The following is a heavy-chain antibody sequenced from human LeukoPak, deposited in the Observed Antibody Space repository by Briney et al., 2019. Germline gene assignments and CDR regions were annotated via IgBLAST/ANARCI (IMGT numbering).Heavy chain of an antibody. J-gene: IGHJ4*02. V-gene: IGHV3-48*03. D-gene: IGHD6-19*01. CDR1: GFTFSRYE. CDR2: ISSSDSTI. Sequence: GRSLRLSCSASGFTFSRYEMNWVRQAPGKGLEWVSYISSSDSTIYYADSVKGRFTISRDNAKNSLYLQMNSLRAEDTAVYFCARGGVGGWFRYYFDYWGQGTLVTVSS. CDR3: ARGGVGGWFRYYFDY.